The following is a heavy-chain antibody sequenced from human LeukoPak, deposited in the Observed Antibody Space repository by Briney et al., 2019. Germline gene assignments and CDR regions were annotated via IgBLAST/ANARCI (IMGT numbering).Heavy chain of an antibody. CDR1: GFTFSSHG. CDR3: AKDPARGIAVAGMAYYFDY. CDR2: ISYDGSNK. V-gene: IGHV3-30*18. J-gene: IGHJ4*02. D-gene: IGHD6-19*01. Sequence: PGGSLRLSCAASGFTFSSHGMHWVRQAPGKGLEWVAVISYDGSNKYYADSVKGRFTISRDNSKNTLYLQMNSLRAEDTAVYYCAKDPARGIAVAGMAYYFDYWGQGTLVTVSS.